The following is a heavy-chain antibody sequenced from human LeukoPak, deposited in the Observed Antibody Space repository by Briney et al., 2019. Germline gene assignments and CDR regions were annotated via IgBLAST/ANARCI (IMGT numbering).Heavy chain of an antibody. J-gene: IGHJ5*02. CDR1: IPTIDEYP. CDR3: SKGSWSPRGFNWFDP. D-gene: IGHD2-8*02. V-gene: IGHV3-9*01. Sequence: PGRSLRLSCVASIPTIDEYPMHWVPHAPEKGLEWVTCINWISDLVAYADSVLCRFIISRDNARNTVYLEMNSLRTEDTAIYFCSKGSWSPRGFNWFDPWGQGTVVTVSS. CDR2: INWISDLV.